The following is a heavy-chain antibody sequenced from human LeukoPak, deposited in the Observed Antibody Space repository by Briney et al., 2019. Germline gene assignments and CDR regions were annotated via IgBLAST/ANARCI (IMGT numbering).Heavy chain of an antibody. J-gene: IGHJ4*02. V-gene: IGHV3-30*18. D-gene: IGHD3-3*01. Sequence: GGSLRLSCVASGFTFSTYGMHWVRQAPGKGLEWVATISYDGSNKYYADSVKGRFTISRDNSKNTLYLQMDSLRADDTAVYYCAKKTPGDFWSGPDYWGQGTLVTVSS. CDR2: ISYDGSNK. CDR3: AKKTPGDFWSGPDY. CDR1: GFTFSTYG.